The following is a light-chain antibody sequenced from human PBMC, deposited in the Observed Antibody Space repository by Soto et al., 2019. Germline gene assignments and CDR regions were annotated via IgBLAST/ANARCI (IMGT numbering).Light chain of an antibody. Sequence: QSVLTQPASVSGSPGQSITISCTGTSSDVGGYNYVSWYQQHPGKAPKLMIYEVSKRPSGVSNRFSGSKSGNTASLTISGLQAEDEGDYYFSSYTSSSTVVFGGGTKLTVL. V-gene: IGLV2-14*01. CDR3: SSYTSSSTVV. CDR2: EVS. CDR1: SSDVGGYNY. J-gene: IGLJ2*01.